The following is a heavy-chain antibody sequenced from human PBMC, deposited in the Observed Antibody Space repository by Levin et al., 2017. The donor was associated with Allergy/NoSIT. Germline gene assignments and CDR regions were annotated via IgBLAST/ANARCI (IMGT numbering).Heavy chain of an antibody. CDR3: IRGYSGYYAEYFYH. D-gene: IGHD3-22*01. CDR1: GFIFRDYA. V-gene: IGHV3-49*04. Sequence: GGSLRLSCTVSGFIFRDYAISWVRQAPGKGLEWVAFIRNKEYGEKTQYAASVQGRFTISRDDSTGIAYLQMNSLTIEDTDVYYCIRGYSGYYAEYFYHWGQGTVVTVSS. J-gene: IGHJ1*01. CDR2: IRNKEYGEKT.